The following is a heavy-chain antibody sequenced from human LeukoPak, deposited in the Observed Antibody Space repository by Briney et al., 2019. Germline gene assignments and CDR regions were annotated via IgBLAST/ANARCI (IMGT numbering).Heavy chain of an antibody. D-gene: IGHD4-11*01. Sequence: ASVKVSCKASGYTFTSYGISWVRQALGQGLEWMGWISAYNGNTNYAQKLQGRVTMTTDTSTSTAYMELRSLRSDDTAVYYCARDSDYTRTPYYYMDVWGKGTTVTVSS. J-gene: IGHJ6*03. CDR2: ISAYNGNT. V-gene: IGHV1-18*01. CDR1: GYTFTSYG. CDR3: ARDSDYTRTPYYYMDV.